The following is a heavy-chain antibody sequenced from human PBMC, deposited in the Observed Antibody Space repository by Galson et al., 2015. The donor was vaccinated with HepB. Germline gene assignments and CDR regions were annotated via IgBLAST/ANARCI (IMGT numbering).Heavy chain of an antibody. V-gene: IGHV3-23*01. CDR2: ISDGGGST. CDR1: GFTFSTYA. D-gene: IGHD2-2*01. J-gene: IGHJ4*02. CDR3: VKGYCSSTSCSFDY. Sequence: SLRLSCAASGFTFSTYAMSWVRQAPGKGLEWVSAISDGGGSTYYADSVKGRFTISRDNSKNTLYLQMNSLRAEDTALYYCVKGYCSSTSCSFDYWGQGTLVTVSS.